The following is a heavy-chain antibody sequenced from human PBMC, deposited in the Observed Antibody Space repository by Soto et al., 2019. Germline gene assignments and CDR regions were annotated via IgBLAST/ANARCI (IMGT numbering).Heavy chain of an antibody. CDR1: GFSLSTIGGA. V-gene: IGHV2-5*02. J-gene: IGHJ5*01. CDR2: VFWDDDK. Sequence: QITLKESGPTLVKPTQTLTLTCSFSGFSLSTIGGAVGWIRQPPGKALEFLALVFWDDDKRYNPSLKSRLTITQNTSKNQVVLTMTIMDPVDTASYYCAHAFRGSGGYTGDRFDSWGQGTLVIVSS. CDR3: AHAFRGSGGYTGDRFDS. D-gene: IGHD3-10*01.